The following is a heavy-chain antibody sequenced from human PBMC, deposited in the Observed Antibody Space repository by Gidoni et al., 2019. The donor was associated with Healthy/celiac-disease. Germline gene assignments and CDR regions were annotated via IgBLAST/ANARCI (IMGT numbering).Heavy chain of an antibody. D-gene: IGHD6-13*01. V-gene: IGHV3-23*01. CDR3: AKVIGYSSSWYGGYGMDV. CDR2: ISGSGGST. Sequence: EVQLLESGGGLVQPGGSLRLSCAASGFTFSSYAMSWVRQAPGKGLEWVSAISGSGGSTYYADSVKGRFTISRDNSKNTLYLQMNSLRAEDTAVYYCAKVIGYSSSWYGGYGMDVWGQGTTVTVSS. J-gene: IGHJ6*02. CDR1: GFTFSSYA.